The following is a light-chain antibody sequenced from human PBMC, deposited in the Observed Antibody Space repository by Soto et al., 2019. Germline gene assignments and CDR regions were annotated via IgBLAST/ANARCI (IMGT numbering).Light chain of an antibody. J-gene: IGKJ5*01. CDR2: EAS. CDR3: QKRGNWPH. CDR1: QSVSSRY. V-gene: IGKV3D-20*02. Sequence: EIVLTQSPGTLSLSPGERATLSFRASQSVSSRYLAWYQQKVGQAPRLLIYEASSRATGVPARFIGSGSGTDFTLTISSLEPEDFAIYYCQKRGNWPHFGQGTRLEI.